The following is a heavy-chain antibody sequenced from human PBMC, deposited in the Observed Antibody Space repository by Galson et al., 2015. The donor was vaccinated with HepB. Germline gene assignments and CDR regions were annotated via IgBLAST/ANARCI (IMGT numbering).Heavy chain of an antibody. J-gene: IGHJ3*01. CDR1: GFSLSTSGVG. D-gene: IGHD2-21*01. CDR2: IHWDNER. Sequence: PALVKPTQTLTLTCTFSGFSLSTSGVGVGWIRQPPGKALEWLAVIHWDNERQYNPSLNGRLSLSVDPSNNRFSLALVSVTAADTAIYYCAKGDFCLGTDCYRPPDLWGRGTVVTVSS. CDR3: AKGDFCLGTDCYRPPDL. V-gene: IGHV2-5*02.